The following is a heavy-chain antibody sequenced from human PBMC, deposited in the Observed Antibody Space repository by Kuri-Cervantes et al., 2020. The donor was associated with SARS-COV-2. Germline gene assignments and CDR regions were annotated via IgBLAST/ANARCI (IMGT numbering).Heavy chain of an antibody. CDR1: GGSFSGYY. CDR3: AKEGDNWNYLIDY. Sequence: SETLSLTCAVYGGSFSGYYWSWIRQPPGKGLEWIGYIYHSGSTNYNPSLKSRVTISVDTSKNQFSLKLNSVTAADTAVYYCAKEGDNWNYLIDYWGQGTLVTVSS. V-gene: IGHV4-59*01. D-gene: IGHD1-7*01. CDR2: IYHSGST. J-gene: IGHJ4*02.